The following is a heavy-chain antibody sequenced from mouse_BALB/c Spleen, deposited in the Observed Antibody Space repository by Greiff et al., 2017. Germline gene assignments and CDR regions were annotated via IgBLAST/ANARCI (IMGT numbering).Heavy chain of an antibody. V-gene: IGHV1-15*01. CDR3: TRGGDYDRTRYAMDY. J-gene: IGHJ4*01. CDR2: IDPETGGT. Sequence: VKLMESGAELVRPGASVTLSCKASGYTFTDYEMHWVKQTPVHGLEWIGAIDPETGGTAYNQKFKGKATLTADKSSSTAYMELRSLTSEDSAVYYCTRGGDYDRTRYAMDYWGQGTSVTVSS. CDR1: GYTFTDYE. D-gene: IGHD2-4*01.